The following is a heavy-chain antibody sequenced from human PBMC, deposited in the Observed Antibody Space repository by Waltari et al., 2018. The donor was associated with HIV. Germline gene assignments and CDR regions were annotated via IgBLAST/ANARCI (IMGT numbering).Heavy chain of an antibody. J-gene: IGHJ4*02. CDR1: GFSVSRYW. V-gene: IGHV3-74*01. Sequence: EVQLVKSGGGLVQPGGSRRLSCAASGFSVSRYWMHWVRQIPGQGLVWVSRINPDGNTINYADSVRGRFTISRDYAKNTLYLQMNSLRDEDTAMYYCVKDMFGEYDYWGQGTLVTVSS. CDR2: INPDGNTI. CDR3: VKDMFGEYDY. D-gene: IGHD3-10*02.